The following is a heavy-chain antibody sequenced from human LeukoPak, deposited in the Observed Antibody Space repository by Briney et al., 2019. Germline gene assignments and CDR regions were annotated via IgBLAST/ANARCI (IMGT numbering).Heavy chain of an antibody. Sequence: MSSETLSLTCTVSGASIKTYYWSWIRQPPGKGLEWIGYIYYSGSNNYSPSLKSRVTISVDTSKNQFSLRLSSVAAADTALYYCARGQRSYFRAVDDWGQGTLVTVSS. CDR3: ARGQRSYFRAVDD. V-gene: IGHV4-59*01. CDR2: IYYSGSN. D-gene: IGHD3-10*01. CDR1: GASIKTYY. J-gene: IGHJ4*02.